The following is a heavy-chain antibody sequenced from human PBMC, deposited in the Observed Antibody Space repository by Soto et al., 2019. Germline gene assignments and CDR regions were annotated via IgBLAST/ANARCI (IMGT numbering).Heavy chain of an antibody. Sequence: ASVKVSCKASGYTFTSYGISWVRQAPGQGLEWMGWISAYNGNTNYAQKLQGRVTMTTDTSTSTAYMELRSLRSDDTAVYYCARVSDYGVYILPHYYYYGMDVWGQGTTVTV. V-gene: IGHV1-18*01. CDR3: ARVSDYGVYILPHYYYYGMDV. CDR2: ISAYNGNT. CDR1: GYTFTSYG. J-gene: IGHJ6*02. D-gene: IGHD4-17*01.